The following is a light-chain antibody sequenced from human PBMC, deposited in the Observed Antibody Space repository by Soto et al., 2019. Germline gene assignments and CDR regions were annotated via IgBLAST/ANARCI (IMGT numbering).Light chain of an antibody. Sequence: DIQMTQSPSTLSASVGDRVTITCRTSQSISSWLAWYQQKPGKAPKLLIYDASSLERGVPSRFSGSGSGTEFTLTIRSLQTDDFATYYCQQYNGFSRTFGQGTKVDIK. J-gene: IGKJ1*01. V-gene: IGKV1-5*01. CDR3: QQYNGFSRT. CDR1: QSISSW. CDR2: DAS.